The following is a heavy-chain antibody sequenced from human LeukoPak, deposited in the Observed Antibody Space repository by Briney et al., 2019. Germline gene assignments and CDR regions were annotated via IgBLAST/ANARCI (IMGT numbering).Heavy chain of an antibody. J-gene: IGHJ4*02. Sequence: GRSRRLACPPAGFAFSSYAMQWVRQDPSKGMEWLAVISNDGSNEYYADSVKGRFTICRDNSKNTLYLQMNSVRAEDTDVYYCARGGYSSGWSPGSTVPEIYWGQGTLVTVSS. CDR1: GFAFSSYA. CDR2: ISNDGSNE. V-gene: IGHV3-30*04. D-gene: IGHD6-19*01. CDR3: ARGGYSSGWSPGSTVPEIY.